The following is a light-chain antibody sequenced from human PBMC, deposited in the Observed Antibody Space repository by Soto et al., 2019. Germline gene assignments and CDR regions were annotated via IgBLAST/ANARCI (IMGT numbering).Light chain of an antibody. CDR2: EVS. CDR3: SSYTSSSPSVV. J-gene: IGLJ2*01. Sequence: QSALTQPASVSGSPGQSITISCTGTSSDVGGYNYVSWYQQHPGKAPKLMIYEVSNRPSGVSNRFSGSKSGNTASLTISGLQAEDEADYYCSSYTSSSPSVVFGGGTKLTVL. V-gene: IGLV2-14*01. CDR1: SSDVGGYNY.